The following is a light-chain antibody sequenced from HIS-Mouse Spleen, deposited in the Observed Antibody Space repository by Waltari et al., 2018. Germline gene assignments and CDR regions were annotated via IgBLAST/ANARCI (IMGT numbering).Light chain of an antibody. V-gene: IGLV3-10*01. CDR2: EAS. CDR1: ALPKKS. Sequence: SYELTQPPSVSVSPGQTARITCSGDALPKKSSSWYQPKSGQAPVLVIYEASKRPSGIPERFSGSSSGTMATLTISGAQVEDEADYYCYSTDSSGNHRVFGGGTKLTVL. CDR3: YSTDSSGNHRV. J-gene: IGLJ2*01.